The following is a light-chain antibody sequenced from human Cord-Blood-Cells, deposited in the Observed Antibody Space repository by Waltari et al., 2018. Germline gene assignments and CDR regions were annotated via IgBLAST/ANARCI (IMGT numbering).Light chain of an antibody. Sequence: QSALTQPASVSGSPGQSIPISCTGTSSDVGGYNYVSWYQQHPGKAPRLMIYDVSTRPAGVSTRLSGSKSGNTASLTIFWLQAEDEADYYGGSYTSSSTLEVFGGGTKLTV. J-gene: IGLJ3*02. CDR3: GSYTSSSTLEV. V-gene: IGLV2-14*01. CDR2: DVS. CDR1: SSDVGGYNY.